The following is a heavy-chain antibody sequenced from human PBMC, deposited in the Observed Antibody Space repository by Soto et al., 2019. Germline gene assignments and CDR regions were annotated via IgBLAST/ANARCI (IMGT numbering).Heavy chain of an antibody. CDR3: ARPSYYDFWSGYTDAFDI. V-gene: IGHV4-34*01. CDR2: INHSGST. CDR1: GGSFSGYY. Sequence: PSDTLSLTCAVYGGSFSGYYWSWIRQPPGKGLEWIGEINHSGSTNYNPSLKSRVTISVDTSKNQFSLKLSSVTAADTAVYYCARPSYYDFWSGYTDAFDIWGQGTMVTVSS. D-gene: IGHD3-3*01. J-gene: IGHJ3*02.